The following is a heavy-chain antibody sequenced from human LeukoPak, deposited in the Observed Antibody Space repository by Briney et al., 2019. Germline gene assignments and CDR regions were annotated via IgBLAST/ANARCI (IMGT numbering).Heavy chain of an antibody. D-gene: IGHD6-13*01. CDR2: TSSSGSTI. CDR3: AREGQQLATWYYGMDV. V-gene: IGHV3-48*03. CDR1: GFTFSSYE. Sequence: GGSLRLSCAASGFTFSSYEMNWVRRAPGKGLEWVSFTSSSGSTIYYADSVKGRFTISRDNAKNSLYLQMNSLRAEDTAVYYCAREGQQLATWYYGMDVWGKGTTVTVSS. J-gene: IGHJ6*04.